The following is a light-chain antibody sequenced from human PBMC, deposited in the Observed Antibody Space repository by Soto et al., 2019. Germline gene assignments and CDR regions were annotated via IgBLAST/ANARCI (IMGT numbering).Light chain of an antibody. J-gene: IGKJ1*01. CDR3: QQYGSSLRT. CDR2: GAS. Sequence: EIVLTQSPGTLSLSQGERATLSCRASQSVSSSYLAWYQQKPGQAPRLLIYGASNRATGIPDRFSGSGSGTDFTLTISRLEPEDFAVYYCQQYGSSLRTFGQGTKGDIK. V-gene: IGKV3-20*01. CDR1: QSVSSSY.